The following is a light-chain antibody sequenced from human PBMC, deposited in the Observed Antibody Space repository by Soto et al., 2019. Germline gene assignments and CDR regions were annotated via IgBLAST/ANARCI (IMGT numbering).Light chain of an antibody. Sequence: DIQMTQSPSTLSASVGDRVTITCRASQSISSWLAWYQQKPGKAPKLLIYEASSLESGVPSRFSGSRSGTEFTLTISSLQPDDFATYYCQQYNTNPLTFGGGTKVEIK. CDR2: EAS. J-gene: IGKJ4*01. CDR3: QQYNTNPLT. CDR1: QSISSW. V-gene: IGKV1-5*03.